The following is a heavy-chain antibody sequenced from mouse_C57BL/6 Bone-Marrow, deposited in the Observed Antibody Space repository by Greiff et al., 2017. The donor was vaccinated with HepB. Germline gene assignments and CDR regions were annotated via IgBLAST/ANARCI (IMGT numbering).Heavy chain of an antibody. D-gene: IGHD1-1*01. CDR1: GYAFSSSW. CDR2: IYPGDGDT. V-gene: IGHV1-82*01. J-gene: IGHJ1*03. CDR3: ARRTTVVAHWYFDV. Sequence: VKLVESGPELVKPGASVKISCKASGYAFSSSWMNWVKQRPGKGLEWIGRIYPGDGDTNYNGKFKGKATLTADKSSSTAYMQLSSLTSEDSAVYFCARRTTVVAHWYFDVWGTGTTVTVSS.